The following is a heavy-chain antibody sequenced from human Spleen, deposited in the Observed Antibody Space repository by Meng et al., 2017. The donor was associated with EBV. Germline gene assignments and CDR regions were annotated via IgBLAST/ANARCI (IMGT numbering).Heavy chain of an antibody. J-gene: IGHJ4*02. CDR2: IHDSGST. Sequence: QLQRQESGPGLVKPSETLSLTCTVSGGSISSSSYYWGWIRQPPGKGLEWIGSIHDSGSTYYNPSLKSRVTISVDTSKNKFSMNLSSVTAADTAVYYCARGYPPDFDYWGQGTLVTVSS. D-gene: IGHD2-15*01. V-gene: IGHV4-39*07. CDR1: GGSISSSSYY. CDR3: ARGYPPDFDY.